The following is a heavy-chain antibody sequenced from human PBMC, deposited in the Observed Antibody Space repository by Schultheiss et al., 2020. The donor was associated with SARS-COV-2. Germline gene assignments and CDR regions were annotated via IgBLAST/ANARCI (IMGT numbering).Heavy chain of an antibody. CDR2: IYYSGST. V-gene: IGHV4-59*12. Sequence: SETLSLTCTVSGGSISSYYWGWIRQPPGKGLEWIGYIYYSGSTNYNPSLKSRVTISVDTSKNQFSLKLSSVTAADTAVYYCARDGYYCSSTSCYRYFDYWGQGTLVTVSS. CDR3: ARDGYYCSSTSCYRYFDY. D-gene: IGHD2-2*02. J-gene: IGHJ4*02. CDR1: GGSISSYY.